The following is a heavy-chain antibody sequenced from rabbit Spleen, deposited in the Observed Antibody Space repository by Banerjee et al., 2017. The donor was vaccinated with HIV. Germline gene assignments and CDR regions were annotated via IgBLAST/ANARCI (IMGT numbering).Heavy chain of an antibody. Sequence: QEQLVESGGGLVQPEGSLTLTCTASGFSFSISSYMCWVRQAPGKGLEWIACIASGNSGYTYYATWATGRFTCSKTSSTTVTLQMTSLTVADTATYFCAREKSGDYGYDLWGPGTLVTVS. D-gene: IGHD6-1*01. CDR2: IASGNSGYT. V-gene: IGHV1S45*01. CDR3: AREKSGDYGYDL. CDR1: GFSFSISSY. J-gene: IGHJ4*01.